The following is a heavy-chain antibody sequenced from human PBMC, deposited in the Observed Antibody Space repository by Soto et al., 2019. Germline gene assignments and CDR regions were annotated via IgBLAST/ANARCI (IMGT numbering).Heavy chain of an antibody. D-gene: IGHD3-10*01. CDR1: GYTFSTYG. CDR2: INPTGGRA. CDR3: SSLTTMVREINDDPFDF. V-gene: IGHV1-46*03. Sequence: ASVKVSCKASGYTFSTYGISWVRQAPGQGLEWMGVINPTGGRASYAPKFQGRVTLTRDTSTSTAYMELSSLRSDDTAVYFCSSLTTMVREINDDPFDFWGQGTLVTVSS. J-gene: IGHJ4*03.